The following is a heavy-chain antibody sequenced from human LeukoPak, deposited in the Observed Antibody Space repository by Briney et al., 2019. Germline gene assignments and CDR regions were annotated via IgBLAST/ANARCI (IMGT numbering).Heavy chain of an antibody. Sequence: ASVTVSCKASGGTFSSYAISWVRQAPGQGLEWMGWINPNSGGTNYAQKFQGRVTMTRDTSISTAYMELSRLRSDDTAVYYCARAYASDILTGYPEGYFDYWGQGTLVTVSS. D-gene: IGHD3-9*01. CDR3: ARAYASDILTGYPEGYFDY. V-gene: IGHV1-2*02. J-gene: IGHJ4*02. CDR2: INPNSGGT. CDR1: GGTFSSYA.